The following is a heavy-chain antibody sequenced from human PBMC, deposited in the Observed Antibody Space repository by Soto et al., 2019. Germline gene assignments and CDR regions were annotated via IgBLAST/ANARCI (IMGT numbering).Heavy chain of an antibody. J-gene: IGHJ6*03. D-gene: IGHD2-15*01. V-gene: IGHV3-15*01. CDR2: IKSKTDGGTT. Sequence: GGSLRLSCAASGFTFSNAWMSWVRQAPGKGLEWVGRIKSKTDGGTTDYAAPVKGRFTISRDDSKNTLYLQMNSLKTEDTAVYYCLSRVDCSGGSCYYYYYMDVWGKGTTVTVSS. CDR1: GFTFSNAW. CDR3: LSRVDCSGGSCYYYYYMDV.